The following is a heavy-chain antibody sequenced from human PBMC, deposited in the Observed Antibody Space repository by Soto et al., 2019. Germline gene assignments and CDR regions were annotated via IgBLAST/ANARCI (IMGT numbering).Heavy chain of an antibody. CDR1: GGSVSSGSYY. CDR3: ASRSYYDFWSGYYTGHYYYGMDV. J-gene: IGHJ6*02. Sequence: PSETLSLTCTVSGGSVSSGSYYWSWIRQPPGKGLEWIGYIYYSGSTNYNPSLKSRVTMSVDTSKNQFSLKLSSVTAADTAVYYCASRSYYDFWSGYYTGHYYYGMDVWGQGTTVTVSS. CDR2: IYYSGST. D-gene: IGHD3-3*01. V-gene: IGHV4-61*01.